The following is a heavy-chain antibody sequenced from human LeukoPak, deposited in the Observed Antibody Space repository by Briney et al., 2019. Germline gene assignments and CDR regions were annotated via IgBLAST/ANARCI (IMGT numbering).Heavy chain of an antibody. J-gene: IGHJ3*02. D-gene: IGHD3-22*01. V-gene: IGHV4-59*01. Sequence: SETLSLTCTVSGGSISSYYWSWIRQPPGKGLEWIGYIYYSGSTNYNPSLKSRVTISVDTSKNQFSLKLSSVTAADTAVYYCAGDPHYYDSSGYPTPYAFDIWGQGTMVTVSS. CDR2: IYYSGST. CDR3: AGDPHYYDSSGYPTPYAFDI. CDR1: GGSISSYY.